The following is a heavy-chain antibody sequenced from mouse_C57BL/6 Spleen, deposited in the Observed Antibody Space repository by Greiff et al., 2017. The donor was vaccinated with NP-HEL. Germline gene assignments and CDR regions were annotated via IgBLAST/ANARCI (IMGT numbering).Heavy chain of an antibody. CDR3: ARRIYDGYSFYAMDY. Sequence: QVHVKQSGAELMKPGASVKLSCKATCYTFTGYWIDWVKQRPGHGLEWIGDILPGSGSTYYNEKFKGKATFTADTSSNTAYMQHSSLTTEYSAIYYCARRIYDGYSFYAMDYWGQGTSVTVSS. D-gene: IGHD2-3*01. J-gene: IGHJ4*01. CDR1: CYTFTGYW. CDR2: ILPGSGST. V-gene: IGHV1-9*01.